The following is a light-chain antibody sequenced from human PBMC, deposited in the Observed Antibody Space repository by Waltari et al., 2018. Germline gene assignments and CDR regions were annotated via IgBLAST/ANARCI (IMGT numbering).Light chain of an antibody. J-gene: IGLJ2*01. Sequence: QSGLTQPPSVSGAPGPRVTISCTGSSSNIGAGYDFPWYTLLPGTAPKLLIYGNSNRPSGVPDRFSGSKSGTSASLAITGLQAEDEAGYYCQSYDSSLSGSVFGGGTKLTVL. CDR2: GNS. CDR3: QSYDSSLSGSV. CDR1: SSNIGAGYD. V-gene: IGLV1-40*01.